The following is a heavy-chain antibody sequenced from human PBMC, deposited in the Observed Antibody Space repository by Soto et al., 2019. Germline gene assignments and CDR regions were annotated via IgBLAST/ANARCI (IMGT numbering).Heavy chain of an antibody. V-gene: IGHV3-23*01. CDR1: GFTFSSYA. CDR2: ISGSGGST. CDR3: AKDLEYSSSSAPPSIYFQH. D-gene: IGHD6-6*01. Sequence: GGSLRLSCAASGFTFSSYAMSWVRQAPGKGLEWVSAISGSGGSTYYADSVKGRFTISRDNSKNTLYLQMNSLRAEDTAVYYCAKDLEYSSSSAPPSIYFQHWGQGTLVTVSS. J-gene: IGHJ1*01.